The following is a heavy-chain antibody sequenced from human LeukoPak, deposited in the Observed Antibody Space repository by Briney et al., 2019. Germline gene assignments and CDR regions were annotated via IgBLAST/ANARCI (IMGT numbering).Heavy chain of an antibody. CDR3: AKGGDFDPASYYSH. CDR1: GFTFSSYG. J-gene: IGHJ4*02. V-gene: IGHV3-30*18. Sequence: PGGSLRLSCAASGFTFSSYGMHWVRQAPGKGLEWVAVISYDGSNKYYADSVKGRFTISRDNSKKTLYLRMNSLRAEDSAIYYCAKGGDFDPASYYSHWGQGILVTVSS. D-gene: IGHD3-10*01. CDR2: ISYDGSNK.